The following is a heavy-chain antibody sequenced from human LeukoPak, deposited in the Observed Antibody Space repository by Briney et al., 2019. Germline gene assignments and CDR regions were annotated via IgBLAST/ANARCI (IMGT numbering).Heavy chain of an antibody. V-gene: IGHV4-39*01. D-gene: IGHD3-3*01. CDR1: GGSISGSSHY. CDR3: ATTYDFWSRFDH. J-gene: IGHJ4*02. CDR2: IYFSGST. Sequence: KASETLSLTCTVSGGSISGSSHYWGWIRQPPGKGLEWIGSIYFSGSTYYNPSLKSRVTIAVDTSKNQFSLQLSSVTAADTAVYYCATTYDFWSRFDHWGQGTLVTVSS.